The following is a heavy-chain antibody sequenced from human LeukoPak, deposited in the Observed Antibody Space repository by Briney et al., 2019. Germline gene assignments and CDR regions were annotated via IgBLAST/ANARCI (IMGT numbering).Heavy chain of an antibody. V-gene: IGHV3-48*03. CDR1: GFTFSSYE. CDR3: ARDFLHLGG. J-gene: IGHJ3*01. D-gene: IGHD3-16*01. Sequence: GGSLRLSCAASGFTFSSYEMNWVRQAPGKGLEWVSYISSSGSTIYYADSVKGRFTISRDNAKNTLYLQMSSLRTEDTAVYYCARDFLHLGGWGQGTMVTVSS. CDR2: ISSSGSTI.